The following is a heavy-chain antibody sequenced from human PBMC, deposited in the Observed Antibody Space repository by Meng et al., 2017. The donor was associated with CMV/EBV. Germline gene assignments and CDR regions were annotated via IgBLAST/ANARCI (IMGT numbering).Heavy chain of an antibody. D-gene: IGHD6-19*01. V-gene: IGHV1-69*10. J-gene: IGHJ4*02. CDR1: GGTFSGYA. Sequence: SVKVSCKASGGTFSGYAISWVRQAPGQGLEWMGGIIPILGIANYAQKFQGRVTMTRDTSISTAYMELSRLRSDDTAVYYCARDGSGFLTPFDYWGQGTLVTVSS. CDR3: ARDGSGFLTPFDY. CDR2: IIPILGIA.